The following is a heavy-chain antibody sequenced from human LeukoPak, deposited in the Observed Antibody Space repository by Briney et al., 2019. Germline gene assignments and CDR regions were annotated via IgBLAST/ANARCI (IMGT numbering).Heavy chain of an antibody. D-gene: IGHD3-3*01. CDR3: ARATIFGVAMRH. V-gene: IGHV4-34*01. Sequence: SETLSLTCAVYGGSFSGYYWSWIRQPPGKGLEWIGEINHSGSTNYNPSLKSRVTISVDTSKNQFSLKLSSVTAADTAVYYCARATIFGVAMRHWGQGTLVTVSS. CDR2: INHSGST. CDR1: GGSFSGYY. J-gene: IGHJ4*02.